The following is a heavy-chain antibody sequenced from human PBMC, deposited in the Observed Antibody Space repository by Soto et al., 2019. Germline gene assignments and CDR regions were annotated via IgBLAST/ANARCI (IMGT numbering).Heavy chain of an antibody. CDR2: IYYSGST. Sequence: SETLSLTCTVSGGSISSYYWSWIRQPPGKGLEWIGYIYYSGSTNYNPSLKSRVTISVDTSKNQFSLKLSSVTAADTAVYYCARGVMITFGGVIATGAFDIWGQGTMVTVSS. CDR3: ARGVMITFGGVIATGAFDI. V-gene: IGHV4-59*01. CDR1: GGSISSYY. D-gene: IGHD3-16*02. J-gene: IGHJ3*02.